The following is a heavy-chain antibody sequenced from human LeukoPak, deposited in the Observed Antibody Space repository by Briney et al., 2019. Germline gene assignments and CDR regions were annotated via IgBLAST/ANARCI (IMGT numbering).Heavy chain of an antibody. D-gene: IGHD3-10*01. CDR3: TTRELRYYGSGTYPVAFDI. CDR1: GFTFSNAW. J-gene: IGHJ3*02. V-gene: IGHV3-15*01. Sequence: PGGSRRLACAASGFTFSNAWMNWVRQAPGEGLEWVGRIRSKSDHGTTDYAAPVKGRVNISRDDSKNTLYMQMNSLKTEDTAVYYCTTRELRYYGSGTYPVAFDIWGQGTMVTVSS. CDR2: IRSKSDHGTT.